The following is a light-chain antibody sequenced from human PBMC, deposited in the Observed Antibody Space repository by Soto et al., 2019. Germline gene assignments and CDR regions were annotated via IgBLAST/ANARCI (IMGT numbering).Light chain of an antibody. V-gene: IGLV2-14*01. J-gene: IGLJ1*01. CDR2: EVS. Sequence: QSVLTQPASVSGSPGQSITISCTGSTSDVGAYNYVSWYKHHPGQAPQLMIYEVSNRPSGVSNRFSGSKSGNTASLTISGLQADDEGDYYCGSWDSSLSAYVFGTGTKLTVL. CDR3: GSWDSSLSAYV. CDR1: TSDVGAYNY.